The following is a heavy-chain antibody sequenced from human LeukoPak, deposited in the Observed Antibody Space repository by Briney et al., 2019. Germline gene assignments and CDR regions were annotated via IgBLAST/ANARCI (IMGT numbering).Heavy chain of an antibody. J-gene: IGHJ3*02. V-gene: IGHV3-66*01. CDR3: ARGPYRDDYNLGAFDI. CDR1: GVTVSSNY. Sequence: GGSLRLSCEVSGVTVSSNYMTWVRQDPGKGLEWVSVLYDHGATFYPDSVKGRFTISRDNSKNTLYLHMNSLRAEDTAVYYCARGPYRDDYNLGAFDIWGQGTMVTVSS. CDR2: LYDHGAT. D-gene: IGHD5-24*01.